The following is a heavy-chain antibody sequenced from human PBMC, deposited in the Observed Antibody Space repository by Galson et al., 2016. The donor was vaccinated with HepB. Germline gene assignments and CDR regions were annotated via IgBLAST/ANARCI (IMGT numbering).Heavy chain of an antibody. Sequence: CAISGDSVSSNIAAWNWIRQSPSRGLEWLGRTYYRSKWYNDYVPSVKSRITISPDTSKNQFSLQLKSVTPEDTAVYYCTRVSFLGRGLTNWGQGILVTASS. V-gene: IGHV6-1*01. D-gene: IGHD3/OR15-3a*01. CDR1: GDSVSSNIAA. CDR2: TYYRSKWYN. CDR3: TRVSFLGRGLTN. J-gene: IGHJ4*02.